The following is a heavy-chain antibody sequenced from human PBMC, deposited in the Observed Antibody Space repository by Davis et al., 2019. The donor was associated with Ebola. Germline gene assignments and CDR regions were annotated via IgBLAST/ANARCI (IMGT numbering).Heavy chain of an antibody. CDR1: GGSISSSSYY. D-gene: IGHD2-2*02. Sequence: SETLSLTCTVSGGSISSSSYYWSWIRQPPGKGLEWIGYIYNSGSTNYNPSLKSRVTISVDTSKNQFSLKLSSVTAADTAVYYCAGGYCSSTSCYTGLEYWGQGTLVTVSS. CDR3: AGGYCSSTSCYTGLEY. J-gene: IGHJ4*02. V-gene: IGHV4-61*01. CDR2: IYNSGST.